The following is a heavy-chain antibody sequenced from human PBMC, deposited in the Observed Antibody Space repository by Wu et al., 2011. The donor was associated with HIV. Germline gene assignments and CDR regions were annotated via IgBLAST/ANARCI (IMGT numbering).Heavy chain of an antibody. CDR3: ASVTCNRDHCYFPYLGDAFNI. Sequence: QVQLVQSGGEVKKPGASVNGSPASPLVMPFPPLVSTWVRQAPGQGLEWLGWINTYNGNAHSAQNFQGRLTMTTESSTNTVYMELRSLRSDDTAIYFCASVTCNRDHCYFPYLGDAFNIWGQGTKVTVSS. V-gene: IGHV1-18*01. J-gene: IGHJ3*02. D-gene: IGHD2/OR15-2a*01. CDR1: VMPFPPLV. CDR2: INTYNGNA.